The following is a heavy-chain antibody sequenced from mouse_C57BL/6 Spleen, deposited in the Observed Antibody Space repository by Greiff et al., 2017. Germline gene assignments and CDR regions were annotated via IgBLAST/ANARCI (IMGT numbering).Heavy chain of an antibody. Sequence: EVQVVESGPELVKPGASVKISCKASGYSFTGYYMHWVKQSSEKSLEWIGEINPSTGGTSYNQKFKGKATLTVDKSSSTAYMQLKSLTSEDSAVYYCARFDFDPFDYWGQGTTLTVSS. CDR2: INPSTGGT. D-gene: IGHD2-4*01. J-gene: IGHJ2*01. CDR1: GYSFTGYY. V-gene: IGHV1-43*01. CDR3: ARFDFDPFDY.